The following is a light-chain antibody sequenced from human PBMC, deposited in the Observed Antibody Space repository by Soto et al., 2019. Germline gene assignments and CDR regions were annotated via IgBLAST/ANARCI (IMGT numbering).Light chain of an antibody. J-gene: IGKJ2*01. Sequence: DIPMTQSPSTLSASVGDRVTITCRASHDINTWLAWYQQKPGKAPKLLIFTASHLESEVPSRFSGSGSGTEFTLTISSLQPDDSATYYCQHYSTYPYTFGQGTKLEIK. CDR1: HDINTW. V-gene: IGKV1-5*03. CDR2: TAS. CDR3: QHYSTYPYT.